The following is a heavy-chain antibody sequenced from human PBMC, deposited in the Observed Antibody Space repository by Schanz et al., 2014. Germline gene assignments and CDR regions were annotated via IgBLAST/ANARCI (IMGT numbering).Heavy chain of an antibody. CDR3: ARDAADFYDILAEDDY. CDR1: GYTFTSYG. Sequence: QVQLVQSGAEVKKPGASVKVSCKASGYTFTSYGISWVRQAPGQGLEWMRWISAYNGNTKYPQKLQGRVTKTTDTTTSTAYMELRSLRSDDTAVYYCARDAADFYDILAEDDYWGQGTLVTVSS. V-gene: IGHV1-18*01. J-gene: IGHJ4*02. CDR2: ISAYNGNT. D-gene: IGHD3-9*01.